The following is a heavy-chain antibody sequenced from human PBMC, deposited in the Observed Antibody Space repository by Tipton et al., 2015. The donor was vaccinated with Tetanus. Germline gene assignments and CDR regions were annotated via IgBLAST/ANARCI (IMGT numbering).Heavy chain of an antibody. V-gene: IGHV4-59*01. CDR2: VYDSGYT. Sequence: LRLSCSVSGGSMIGSFWSWIRQSPGKGLEFIGYVYDSGYTKYNPSLNSRVSMSIDMSRKQFSLTLSSVTAADTAVYYCASHYGSGSDDAFDIWGQGTMVTVSS. CDR1: GGSMIGSF. J-gene: IGHJ3*02. D-gene: IGHD3-10*01. CDR3: ASHYGSGSDDAFDI.